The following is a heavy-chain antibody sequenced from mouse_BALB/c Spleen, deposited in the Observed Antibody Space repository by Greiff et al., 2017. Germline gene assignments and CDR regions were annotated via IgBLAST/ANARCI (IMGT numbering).Heavy chain of an antibody. J-gene: IGHJ1*01. Sequence: EVMLVESGPSLVKPSQTLSLTCSVTGDSITSGYWNWIRKFPGNKLEYMGYISYSGSTYYNPSLKSRISITRDTSKNQYYLQLNSVTTEDTATYYCARWYGNYDWYFDVWGAGTTVTVSS. CDR3: ARWYGNYDWYFDV. CDR1: GDSITSGY. D-gene: IGHD2-10*02. CDR2: ISYSGST. V-gene: IGHV3-8*02.